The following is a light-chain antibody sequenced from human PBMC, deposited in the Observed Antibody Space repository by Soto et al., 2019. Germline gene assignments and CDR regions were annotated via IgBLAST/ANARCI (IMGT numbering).Light chain of an antibody. CDR1: QNINNR. J-gene: IGKJ1*01. CDR2: WAS. CDR3: QHFYTYSPWT. V-gene: IGKV1-5*03. Sequence: DIQMTQSPSTLSASVGDRVMITSRASQNINNRLAWYQQRPGKAPKLLIYWASTLESGVPSRFSGSGSGTEFTLSISSLQPDDFATYYCQHFYTYSPWTFGQGTKVEV.